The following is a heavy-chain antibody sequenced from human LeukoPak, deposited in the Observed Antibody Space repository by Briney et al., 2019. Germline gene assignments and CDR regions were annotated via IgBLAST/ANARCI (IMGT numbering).Heavy chain of an antibody. CDR1: GYTFTSYG. D-gene: IGHD1-14*01. V-gene: IGHV1-18*01. CDR2: ISAYNGNT. J-gene: IGHJ4*02. CDR3: AREPASTGGYFDY. Sequence: ASVKVSCKASGYTFTSYGISWVRQAPGQGLEWMGWISAYNGNTNYAQKLQGRVTMTTDTSTSIAYVELRSLRSDDTAVYYCAREPASTGGYFDYWGQGTLVTVSS.